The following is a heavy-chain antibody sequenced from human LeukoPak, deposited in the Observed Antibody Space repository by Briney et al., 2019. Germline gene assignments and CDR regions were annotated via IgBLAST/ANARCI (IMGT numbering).Heavy chain of an antibody. V-gene: IGHV3-48*03. D-gene: IGHD6-19*01. J-gene: IGHJ4*02. CDR3: AKAEAVAGTFDS. CDR1: GFTFSSYE. CDR2: ISRSGSTV. Sequence: GGSLRLSCAASGFTFSSYEMNWVRQAPGKGLEWVSYISRSGSTVYYADSVKGRFTISRDNSKNTLYLQMNSLRAEDTAVYYCAKAEAVAGTFDSWGQGTLVTVSS.